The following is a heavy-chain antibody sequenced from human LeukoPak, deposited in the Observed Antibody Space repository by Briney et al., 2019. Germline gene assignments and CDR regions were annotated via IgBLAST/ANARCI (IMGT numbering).Heavy chain of an antibody. Sequence: TGGSLRLSCAASGFTFSSYGMNWVRQAPGKGLEWVSFISSSSSYIYYADSVKGRFTISRDNAKNSLYLQMNSLRAEDTAVYYCARDLRSSGYYAFDYWGQGTLVTVSS. D-gene: IGHD3-22*01. CDR2: ISSSSSYI. CDR3: ARDLRSSGYYAFDY. J-gene: IGHJ4*02. V-gene: IGHV3-21*01. CDR1: GFTFSSYG.